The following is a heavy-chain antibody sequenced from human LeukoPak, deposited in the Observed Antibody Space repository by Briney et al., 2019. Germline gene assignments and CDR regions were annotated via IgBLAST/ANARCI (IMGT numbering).Heavy chain of an antibody. J-gene: IGHJ4*02. CDR3: ARAGFGESELAAEY. CDR1: GYTFNIYY. CDR2: INPSGDRT. D-gene: IGHD3-10*01. Sequence: ASVKVSCKASGYTFNIYYMHWVRQSPGQGLEWMGIINPSGDRTTYAQKFQGRVTMTRDTSTSTVSMELSSLRSEDTAVYYCARAGFGESELAAEYWGQGTLVTVSS. V-gene: IGHV1-46*02.